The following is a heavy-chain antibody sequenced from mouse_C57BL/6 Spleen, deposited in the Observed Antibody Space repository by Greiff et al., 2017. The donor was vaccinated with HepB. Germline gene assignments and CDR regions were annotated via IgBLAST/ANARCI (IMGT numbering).Heavy chain of an antibody. CDR1: RFTFSSYA. CDR2: ISDGGSYT. Sequence: DVKLVESGGGLVKPGGSLKLSCAASRFTFSSYAMSWVRQTPEKRLEWVATISDGGSYTYYPDNVKGRFTISRDNAKNNLYLQMSHLKSEDTAMYYCARETAQAYFDYWGKGTTLTVSS. V-gene: IGHV5-4*03. J-gene: IGHJ2*01. CDR3: ARETAQAYFDY. D-gene: IGHD3-2*02.